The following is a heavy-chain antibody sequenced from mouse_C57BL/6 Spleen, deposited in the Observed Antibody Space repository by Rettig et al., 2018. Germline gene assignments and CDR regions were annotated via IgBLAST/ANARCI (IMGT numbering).Heavy chain of an antibody. CDR1: GYTFTDYY. Sequence: GASVKLSCKASGYTFTDYYINWVKQRPGQGLEWIARIYPGSGNTYYNEKFKGKATLTAEKSSSTAYMQLSSLTSEDSAVYFCAREGGGTKAMDYWGQGTSVTVSS. CDR3: AREGGGTKAMDY. CDR2: IYPGSGNT. V-gene: IGHV1-76*01. J-gene: IGHJ4*01. D-gene: IGHD4-1*01.